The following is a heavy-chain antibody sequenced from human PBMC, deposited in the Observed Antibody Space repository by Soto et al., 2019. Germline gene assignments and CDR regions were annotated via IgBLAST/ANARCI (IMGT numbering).Heavy chain of an antibody. Sequence: SVKVSCKASGYTFTYRYLHWVRQAPGQALEWMGWITPFNGNTNYAQKFQDRVTITRDRSMSTAYMELSSLRSEDTAMYYCASGEWPSFWYMDVWXKGTTVTVSS. CDR3: ASGEWPSFWYMDV. D-gene: IGHD3-10*01. CDR2: ITPFNGNT. V-gene: IGHV1-45*02. J-gene: IGHJ6*03. CDR1: GYTFTYRY.